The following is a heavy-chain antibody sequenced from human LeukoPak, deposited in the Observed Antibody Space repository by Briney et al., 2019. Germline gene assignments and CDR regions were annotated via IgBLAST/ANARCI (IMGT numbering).Heavy chain of an antibody. D-gene: IGHD6-13*01. J-gene: IGHJ5*02. CDR3: ARGGYSSSWYPPPWFDP. V-gene: IGHV3-21*01. CDR1: VFTFSSYS. CDR2: ISSSSSYI. Sequence: PGGSLRLSCAASVFTFSSYSMSWVRQAPGKGLEWVSSISSSSSYIYYADSVEGRFTISRDNAKNSLYLQMNSLRAEDTAVYYCARGGYSSSWYPPPWFDPWGQGTLVTVSS.